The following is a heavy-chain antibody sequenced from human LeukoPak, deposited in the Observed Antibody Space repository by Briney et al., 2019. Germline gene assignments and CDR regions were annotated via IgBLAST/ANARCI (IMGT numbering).Heavy chain of an antibody. V-gene: IGHV3-7*01. CDR1: GFTFSSYW. CDR2: VKQDGSEK. CDR3: ARIRQRGTKYYFDY. D-gene: IGHD1-7*01. Sequence: PGGSLRLSCAASGFTFSSYWMSWVRQAPGKGLEWVANVKQDGSEKYYVDSVKGRFTISRDNAKNSLYLQMRSLRAEDTAVYYCARIRQRGTKYYFDYWGQGTLVTVSS. J-gene: IGHJ4*02.